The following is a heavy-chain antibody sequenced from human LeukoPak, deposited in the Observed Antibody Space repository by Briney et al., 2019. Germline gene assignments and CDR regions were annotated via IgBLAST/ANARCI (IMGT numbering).Heavy chain of an antibody. D-gene: IGHD2-15*01. V-gene: IGHV4-31*03. J-gene: IGHJ6*02. CDR1: GGSISSGGYY. CDR2: IYYSGST. CDR3: ARGDCSGGSCYPYYYYGMDV. Sequence: SETLSLTCTVSGGSISSGGYYWSWIRQHPGKGLEWIGYIYYSGSTYYNPSLKSRVTISVDTSKNQFSLKLSSVTAADTAVYYCARGDCSGGSCYPYYYYGMDVWGQGTTVTVSS.